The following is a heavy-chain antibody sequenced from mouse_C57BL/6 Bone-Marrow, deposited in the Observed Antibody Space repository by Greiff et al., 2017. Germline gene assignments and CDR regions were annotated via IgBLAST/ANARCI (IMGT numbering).Heavy chain of an antibody. D-gene: IGHD1-1*01. Sequence: VQLQQSGPVLVKPGASVKMSCKASGYTFTDYYMNWVKQSHGKSLEWIGVINPYNGGTSYNQKFKGKATLTVDKSSSTAYMELNSLTSEDSAVYYCARHRRDGSDYWYFDVWGTGTTVTVST. J-gene: IGHJ1*03. V-gene: IGHV1-19*01. CDR1: GYTFTDYY. CDR2: INPYNGGT. CDR3: ARHRRDGSDYWYFDV.